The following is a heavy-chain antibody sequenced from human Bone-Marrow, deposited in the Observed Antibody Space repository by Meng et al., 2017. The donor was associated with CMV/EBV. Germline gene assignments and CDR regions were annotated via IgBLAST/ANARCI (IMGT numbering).Heavy chain of an antibody. V-gene: IGHV3-30*02. CDR2: IRFDGSNK. CDR3: ARGDSSGYYYDEFDY. J-gene: IGHJ4*02. CDR1: GFTFSDYG. D-gene: IGHD3-22*01. Sequence: GESLKISCAASGFTFSDYGIHWVRQAPGKGLEWVAFIRFDGSNKYYADSVKGRFTISRDNSNNTLYLQMNSLRPDDTAVYYCARGDSSGYYYDEFDYWGQGNLVTVSS.